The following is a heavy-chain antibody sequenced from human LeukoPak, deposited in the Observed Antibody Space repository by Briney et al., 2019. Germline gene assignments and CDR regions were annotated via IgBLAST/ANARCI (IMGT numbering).Heavy chain of an antibody. D-gene: IGHD4-23*01. CDR3: ARHSLAHNSLGYYYYMDV. CDR2: IYNSGST. V-gene: IGHV4-59*01. Sequence: SETLSLTCTVSGGSISSYYWSWIRQPPGKERDGIGNIYNSGSTNYNPSLKSRVTISVDTSKNQFSLKLSSVTAADTAVYYCARHSLAHNSLGYYYYMDVWGKGTTVTVSS. J-gene: IGHJ6*03. CDR1: GGSISSYY.